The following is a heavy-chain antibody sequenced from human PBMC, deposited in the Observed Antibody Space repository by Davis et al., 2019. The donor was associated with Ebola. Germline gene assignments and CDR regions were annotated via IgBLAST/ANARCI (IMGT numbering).Heavy chain of an antibody. CDR3: ARAFWSGYLALN. Sequence: GESLKISCEASGFTFSDYWMTWVRQAPGKGLEWVANIKQDGSEKYCVDSVKGRFTISRDNAKNSLYLQMNSLGAEDTAVYYCARAFWSGYLALNWGQGTLVTVSS. V-gene: IGHV3-7*01. D-gene: IGHD3-3*01. CDR1: GFTFSDYW. CDR2: IKQDGSEK. J-gene: IGHJ4*02.